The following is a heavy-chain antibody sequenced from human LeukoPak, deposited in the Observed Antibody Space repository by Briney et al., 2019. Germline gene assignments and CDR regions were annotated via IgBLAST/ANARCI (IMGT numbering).Heavy chain of an antibody. CDR2: ISSSSSST. J-gene: IGHJ3*02. Sequence: PGGSLRLSCAASGFTFSDYYMSWIRKAPGKGLEWVAYISSSSSSTNYADSVKGRFTISRDNAKNSLYLQMNSLRAEDTAVYYCARVPGKYAFDIWGQGTMVTVSA. CDR1: GFTFSDYY. CDR3: ARVPGKYAFDI. D-gene: IGHD3-10*01. V-gene: IGHV3-11*05.